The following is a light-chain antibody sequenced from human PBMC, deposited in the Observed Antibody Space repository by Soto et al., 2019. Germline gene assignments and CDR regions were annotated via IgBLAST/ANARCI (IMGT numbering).Light chain of an antibody. CDR1: QDVGRW. V-gene: IGKV1D-12*01. J-gene: IGKJ5*01. Sequence: DIQMTHSPSSLSASVGDTVTITCRSSQDVGRWLSWYQQKPGKAPKILIFATSTLQSGVPSRFSGSGSGTDFTLTITSLQSEDFATYYCQQARSFPVTFGQGTRLEIK. CDR3: QQARSFPVT. CDR2: ATS.